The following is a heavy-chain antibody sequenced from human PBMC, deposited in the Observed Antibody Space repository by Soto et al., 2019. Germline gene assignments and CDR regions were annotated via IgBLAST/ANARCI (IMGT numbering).Heavy chain of an antibody. D-gene: IGHD6-6*01. CDR1: GFTFSSYS. J-gene: IGHJ6*03. V-gene: IGHV3-21*01. Sequence: EVQLVESGGGLVKPGGSLRLSCAASGFTFSSYSMNWARQAPGKGLEWVSSISSSSSYIYYADSVKGRFTISRANAKNSLYPQMNSLRAEDTAVYYCASYGSSSEVYYYYYYYMDVWGKGTTVTVSS. CDR2: ISSSSSYI. CDR3: ASYGSSSEVYYYYYYYMDV.